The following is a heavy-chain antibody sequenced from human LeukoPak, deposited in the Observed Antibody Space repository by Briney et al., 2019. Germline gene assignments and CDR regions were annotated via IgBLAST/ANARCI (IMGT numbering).Heavy chain of an antibody. J-gene: IGHJ4*02. CDR2: INAGNDET. V-gene: IGHV1-3*01. Sequence: ASVKVSCKGSGYTFTNYAIHWVRQAPGQSLEWMGWINAGNDETKYSRKSQGRVTITWDTSASTAYMELSSLRFEDTAVYYCARSYYGSGSYYNSFDYWGQGTLVTVSS. D-gene: IGHD3-10*01. CDR3: ARSYYGSGSYYNSFDY. CDR1: GYTFTNYA.